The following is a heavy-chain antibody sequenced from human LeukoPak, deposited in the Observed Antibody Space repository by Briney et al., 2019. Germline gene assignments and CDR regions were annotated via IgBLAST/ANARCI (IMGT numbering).Heavy chain of an antibody. J-gene: IGHJ4*02. D-gene: IGHD2-21*01. CDR3: TIIPNVILFTHYFEY. CDR1: GGTFSSYA. CDR2: IIPIFGTT. V-gene: IGHV1-69*05. Sequence: SVKVSCKASGGTFSSYAISWVRQTPGQGLEWMGGIIPIFGTTNYAQKFQGRVTITTDESTSTAYMELSSLRSDDTAVYYCTIIPNVILFTHYFEYWGQGTLVTVSS.